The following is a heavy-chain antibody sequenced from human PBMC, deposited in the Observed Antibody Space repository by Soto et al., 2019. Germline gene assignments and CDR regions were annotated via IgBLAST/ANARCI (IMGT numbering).Heavy chain of an antibody. J-gene: IGHJ6*02. V-gene: IGHV1-46*01. D-gene: IGHD2-15*01. CDR3: XXXXXXXXXXXXXXXXXYYGMDV. CDR2: INPSGGSA. CDR1: GYTFTTYY. Sequence: QVQLMQSGAEVKKPGASVKVSCKASGYTFTTYYIHWVRQXXGQGLEWMGIINPSGGSATSGGSASYARXXXXXXXXXXXXXXXXXXXXXXXXXXXXXXXXXXXXXXXXXXXXXYYGMDVWGQGTTVTVSS.